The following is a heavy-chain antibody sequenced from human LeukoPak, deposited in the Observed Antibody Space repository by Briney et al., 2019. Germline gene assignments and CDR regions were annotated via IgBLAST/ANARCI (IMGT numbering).Heavy chain of an antibody. J-gene: IGHJ4*02. CDR2: IYHSGST. V-gene: IGHV4-4*02. Sequence: SGTLSLTCAVSGGSISSSNWWSWVRQPPGKGLEWIGEIYHSGSTNYNPSLKSRVTMSVDTSKNQFSLKLSSVTAADTAVYYCARDTYYYDSSGYWADYWGQGTLVTVSS. CDR3: ARDTYYYDSSGYWADY. D-gene: IGHD3-22*01. CDR1: GGSISSSNW.